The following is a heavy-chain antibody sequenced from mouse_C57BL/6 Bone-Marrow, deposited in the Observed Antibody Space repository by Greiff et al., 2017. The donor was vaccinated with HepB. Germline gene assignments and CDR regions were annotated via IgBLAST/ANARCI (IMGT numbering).Heavy chain of an antibody. CDR2: IDPSDSYT. CDR3: ARWGAFYAMDY. Sequence: VKLQESGAELVKPGASVKLSCKASGYTFTSYWMQWVKQRPGQGLEWIGEIDPSDSYTNSNQKFKGKANLTVDTSSSTAYMQLSSLTSEDSAVYYCARWGAFYAMDYWGQGTSVTVSS. V-gene: IGHV1-50*01. J-gene: IGHJ4*01. CDR1: GYTFTSYW.